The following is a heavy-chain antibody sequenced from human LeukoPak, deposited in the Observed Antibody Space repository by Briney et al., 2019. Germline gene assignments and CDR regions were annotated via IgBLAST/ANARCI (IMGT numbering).Heavy chain of an antibody. CDR1: GGSISSYY. Sequence: SETLSLTCTVSGGSISSYYWSWIRQPPGKGLEWIGYIYYSGSTNYNPSLKSRVTISVDTSKNQFSLKLSSVTAADTAVYYCARRKGDSWGQGTLVTASS. J-gene: IGHJ4*02. CDR3: ARRKGDS. V-gene: IGHV4-59*08. CDR2: IYYSGST.